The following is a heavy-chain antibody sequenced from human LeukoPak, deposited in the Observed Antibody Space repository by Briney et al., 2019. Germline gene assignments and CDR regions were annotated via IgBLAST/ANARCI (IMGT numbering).Heavy chain of an antibody. D-gene: IGHD3-22*01. CDR3: ARLGGYYDPPDY. J-gene: IGHJ4*02. CDR2: IHYSGST. CDR1: RGSISSSTYY. V-gene: IGHV4-39*01. Sequence: PSETLSLTCTVSRGSISSSTYYWGWIRQPPGKGLEWIGTIHYSGSTYYNSSLKSRLTISVDTSKNQFSLRLSSVTATDTAVYYCARLGGYYDPPDYWGQGTLVTVSS.